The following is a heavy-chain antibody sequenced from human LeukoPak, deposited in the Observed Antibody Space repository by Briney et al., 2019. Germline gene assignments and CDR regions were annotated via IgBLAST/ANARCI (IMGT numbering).Heavy chain of an antibody. J-gene: IGHJ5*02. Sequence: GGSLTLSCEASGFTFRDAAMTWVRQAPGKGLEWVSLISSSGANAYYADSVKGRFTISRDNSKNTLYLQMNNLRDEDTAEYYCAKDMELASWGQGTLVTVSS. V-gene: IGHV3-23*01. CDR2: ISSSGANA. CDR1: GFTFRDAA. CDR3: AKDMELAS. D-gene: IGHD1-26*01.